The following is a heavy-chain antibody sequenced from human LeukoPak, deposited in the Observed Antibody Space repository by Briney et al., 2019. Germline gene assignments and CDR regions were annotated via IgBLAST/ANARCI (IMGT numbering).Heavy chain of an antibody. J-gene: IGHJ5*02. Sequence: SETLSLTCTVSGGSISSSSFYWGWIRQPPGKGLEWIGSIYYGGTSYYNPSLYSRVTISVDTSKSQFSLKVTSVTAADTAVYYCARQESDSSGYSWFDPWGQGTLVTVSS. CDR3: ARQESDSSGYSWFDP. D-gene: IGHD3-22*01. V-gene: IGHV4-39*01. CDR1: GGSISSSSFY. CDR2: IYYGGTS.